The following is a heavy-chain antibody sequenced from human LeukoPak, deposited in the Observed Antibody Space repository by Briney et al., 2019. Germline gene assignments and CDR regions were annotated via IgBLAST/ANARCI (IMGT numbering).Heavy chain of an antibody. Sequence: SETLSLTCTVSGGSISSYYWSWIRQPPGKGLEWIGYIYYSGSTNYNPSLKSRVTISVDTSKNQFSLKLSSVTAADAAVYYCARDGRGWFDPWGQGTLVTVSS. CDR3: ARDGRGWFDP. CDR2: IYYSGST. D-gene: IGHD3-10*01. J-gene: IGHJ5*02. CDR1: GGSISSYY. V-gene: IGHV4-59*01.